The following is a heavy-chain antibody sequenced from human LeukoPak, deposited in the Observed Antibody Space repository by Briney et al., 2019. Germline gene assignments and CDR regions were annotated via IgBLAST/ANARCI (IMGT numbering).Heavy chain of an antibody. J-gene: IGHJ3*02. CDR1: GFTFSSYW. D-gene: IGHD3-22*01. Sequence: PGGSLRLSCAASGFTFSSYWMHWVRQAPGKGLVWVSRINSDGSSTSYADSVKGRFTISRDNAKNTLYLQMNSQRAEDTAVYYCASHYYDSSGSLSAFGIWGQGTMVTVSS. CDR3: ASHYYDSSGSLSAFGI. V-gene: IGHV3-74*01. CDR2: INSDGSST.